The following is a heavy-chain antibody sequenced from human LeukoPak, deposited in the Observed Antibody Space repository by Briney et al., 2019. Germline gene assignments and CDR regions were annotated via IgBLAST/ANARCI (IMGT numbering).Heavy chain of an antibody. Sequence: SETLSLTCTVSGGSITSGGYYWSWIRQPPGKGLEWIGEINHSGSTNYNPSLKSRVTISVDTSKNQFSLKLSSVTAADTAVYYCARRLRKYYFDYWGQGTLVTVSS. J-gene: IGHJ4*02. CDR3: ARRLRKYYFDY. V-gene: IGHV4-34*01. D-gene: IGHD5/OR15-5a*01. CDR1: GGSITSGGYY. CDR2: INHSGST.